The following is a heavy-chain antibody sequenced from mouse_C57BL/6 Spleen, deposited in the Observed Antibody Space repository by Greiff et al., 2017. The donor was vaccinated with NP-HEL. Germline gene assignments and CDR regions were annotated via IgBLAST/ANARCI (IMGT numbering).Heavy chain of an antibody. CDR1: GYTFTDHT. Sequence: QVQLQQSDAELVKPGASVKISCKASGYTFTDHTIHWMKQRPEQGLEWIGYIYPRDGSTKYTEKFKGTATLTADKSSSTAYMQLISLTSEDSAVYFCARIYCGNWYFDVWGTGTTVTVSS. J-gene: IGHJ1*03. CDR2: IYPRDGST. CDR3: ARIYCGNWYFDV. V-gene: IGHV1-78*01. D-gene: IGHD2-1*01.